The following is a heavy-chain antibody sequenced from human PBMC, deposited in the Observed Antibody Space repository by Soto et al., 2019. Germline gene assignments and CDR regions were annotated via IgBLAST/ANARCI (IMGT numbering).Heavy chain of an antibody. V-gene: IGHV1-2*04. J-gene: IGHJ4*02. Sequence: QVQLVQSGAEVKKPGASVKVSCKASGYTFSGYYMHWVRQAPGQGLEWMGWINPNSGGTNYAQKFQGWVTMTRDTSISTAYMELSRLRSDDTAVYYCARELRRVVAATASRGRGLDYWGQGTLVTVSS. D-gene: IGHD2-15*01. CDR2: INPNSGGT. CDR3: ARELRRVVAATASRGRGLDY. CDR1: GYTFSGYY.